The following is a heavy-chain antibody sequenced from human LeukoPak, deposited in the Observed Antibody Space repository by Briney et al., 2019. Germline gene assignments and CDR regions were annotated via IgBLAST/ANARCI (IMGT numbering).Heavy chain of an antibody. CDR3: VKGGSISHNWFDS. CDR2: ILNDGTWE. J-gene: IGHJ5*01. V-gene: IGHV3-30*02. Sequence: GGSLRLSCAASGFTYSDYGMHWVRQAPGRGLEWVAFILNDGTWEYYPDSVKGRLTISRDNSRNTLYLQMNSVRLEDTAIYYSVKGGSISHNWFDSWGQGTLVTVSS. CDR1: GFTYSDYG. D-gene: IGHD3-16*01.